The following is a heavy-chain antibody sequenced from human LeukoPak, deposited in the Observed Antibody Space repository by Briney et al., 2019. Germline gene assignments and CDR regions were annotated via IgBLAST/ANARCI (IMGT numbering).Heavy chain of an antibody. CDR1: GGSFSGYY. D-gene: IGHD4-17*01. CDR2: INHSGST. CDR3: AREKGSDYGNYYMDV. J-gene: IGHJ6*03. V-gene: IGHV4-34*01. Sequence: SETLSLTCAVYGGSFSGYYWSWIRQPPGKGLEWIGEINHSGSTNYNPSLKSRVTISVDTSKNQFSLKLSSVTAADTAVYYCAREKGSDYGNYYMDVWGKGTTVTVSS.